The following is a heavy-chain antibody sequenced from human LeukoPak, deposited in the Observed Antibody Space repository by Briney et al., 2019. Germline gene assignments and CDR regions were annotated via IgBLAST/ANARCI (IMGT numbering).Heavy chain of an antibody. J-gene: IGHJ4*02. D-gene: IGHD3-16*02. V-gene: IGHV3-30*03. CDR3: ARGLLRLGELSLYFSDY. CDR1: GFTFSSYS. CDR2: ISYDGSNK. Sequence: GGSLRLSCAASGFTFSSYSMNWVRQAPGKGLEWVAVISYDGSNKYYADSVKGRFTISRDNSKNTLYLQMSSLRAEDTAVYYCARGLLRLGELSLYFSDYWGQGTLVTVSS.